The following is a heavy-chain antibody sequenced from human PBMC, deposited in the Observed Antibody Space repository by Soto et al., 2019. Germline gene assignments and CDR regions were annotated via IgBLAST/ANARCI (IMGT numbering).Heavy chain of an antibody. J-gene: IGHJ4*02. D-gene: IGHD4-17*01. CDR2: YSGFT. CDR3: ARDYGDYSFFFDY. Sequence: SETLSLTCTVSGGSIATYQWSWIRQPPGKGLEWIGGYSGFTNYNPSLESRATISVDHSKNQFFLTLRSVTAADTAVYYCARDYGDYSFFFDYWGQGALVTVSS. CDR1: GGSIATYQ. V-gene: IGHV4-59*01.